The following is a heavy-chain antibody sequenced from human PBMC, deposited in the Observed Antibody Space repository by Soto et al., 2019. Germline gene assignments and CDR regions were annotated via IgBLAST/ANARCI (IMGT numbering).Heavy chain of an antibody. V-gene: IGHV4-39*01. CDR2: IYYSGST. CDR1: GGSISSSSYY. Sequence: QLQLQESGPGLVKPSETLSLTCTVSGGSISSSSYYWGWIRQPPGKGLEWIGSIYYSGSTYYNPSLKSRVTISVDTSKNQFSLKLSSVTAADTAVYYCARLPGKQLVLYFDYWGQGTLVTVSS. J-gene: IGHJ4*02. CDR3: ARLPGKQLVLYFDY. D-gene: IGHD6-6*01.